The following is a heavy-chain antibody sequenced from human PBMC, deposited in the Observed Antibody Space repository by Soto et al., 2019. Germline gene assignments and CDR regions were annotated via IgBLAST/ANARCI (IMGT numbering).Heavy chain of an antibody. CDR1: GYTFSTYA. CDR3: ARGKGMEENYFCYGLDI. CDR2: LNGGTGQT. D-gene: IGHD1-1*01. J-gene: IGHJ6*02. V-gene: IGHV1-3*01. Sequence: ASVKVSCKASGYTFSTYAMHWVRQAPGQSLEWMGWLNGGTGQTRYSQKFQDRVIITRDTSASTGYMELSSLTSEDTAVYYCARGKGMEENYFCYGLDIWGQGTTVTVSS.